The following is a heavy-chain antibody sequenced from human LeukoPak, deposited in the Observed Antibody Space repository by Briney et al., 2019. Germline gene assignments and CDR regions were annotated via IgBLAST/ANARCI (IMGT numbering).Heavy chain of an antibody. CDR1: GGSISSYY. V-gene: IGHV4-59*08. CDR2: IYYSGST. CDR3: ARHWETSSWYVDY. D-gene: IGHD6-13*01. Sequence: PSETLSLTCTVSGGSISSYYWSWIRQPPGKGLEWIGYIYYSGSTNYNPSLKSRVTISVDTSKNQLSLKLSSVPAADTAVYYCARHWETSSWYVDYWGQGTLVTVSS. J-gene: IGHJ4*02.